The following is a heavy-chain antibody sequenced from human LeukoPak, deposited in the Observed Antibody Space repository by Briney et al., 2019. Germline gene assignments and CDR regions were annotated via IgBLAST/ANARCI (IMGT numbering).Heavy chain of an antibody. J-gene: IGHJ4*02. D-gene: IGHD3-10*01. CDR1: GYTFTSYD. CDR3: ARDHYYGSGSSYY. V-gene: IGHV1-8*02. CDR2: MNPNSGNT. Sequence: ASVKVSCKASGYTFTSYDINWVRQATGQGLEWMGWMNPNSGNTGYAQKLQGRVTMTTDTSTSTAYMELRSLRSDDTAVYYCARDHYYGSGSSYYWGQGTLVTVSS.